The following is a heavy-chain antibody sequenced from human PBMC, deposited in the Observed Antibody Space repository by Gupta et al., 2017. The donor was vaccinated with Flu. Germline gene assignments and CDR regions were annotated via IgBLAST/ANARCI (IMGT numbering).Heavy chain of an antibody. Sequence: EVQLVVYGGGLVQPGGSLRLSCAASGFTFSSSSMSWVRQAPGKGLEWISYIVGSGSTMYYADSVQDRFTISRDNAKNSLYLQMNSLRDEDTAVYYCARDDDFWSGYYPTPSFDYWGQGILVTVSS. V-gene: IGHV3-48*02. CDR1: GFTFSSSS. CDR3: ARDDDFWSGYYPTPSFDY. J-gene: IGHJ4*02. D-gene: IGHD3-3*01. CDR2: IVGSGSTM.